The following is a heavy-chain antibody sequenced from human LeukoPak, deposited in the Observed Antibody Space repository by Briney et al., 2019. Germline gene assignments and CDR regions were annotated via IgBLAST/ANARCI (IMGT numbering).Heavy chain of an antibody. D-gene: IGHD3-16*01. CDR2: INPNSGGT. Sequence: ASVKVSCKASGYTFTDYYMQWVRQAPGQGLEWMGWINPNSGGTHYVQRFQGWVTMTRDTSISTAYMELSSLRSDDTAVYYCARPLITLKDYYYGLDVWGQGTTVTVSS. CDR3: ARPLITLKDYYYGLDV. V-gene: IGHV1-2*04. CDR1: GYTFTDYY. J-gene: IGHJ6*02.